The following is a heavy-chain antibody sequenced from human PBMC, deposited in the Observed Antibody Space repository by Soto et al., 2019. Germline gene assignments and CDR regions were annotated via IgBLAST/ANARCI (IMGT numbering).Heavy chain of an antibody. CDR2: IYHSGST. V-gene: IGHV4-4*02. CDR3: ARGGSSIAAPPARWLDP. CDR1: GGSSSSSNW. D-gene: IGHD6-6*01. Sequence: SETLSLTCGVGGGSSSSSNWWSWVRQPPGKGLEWIGEIYHSGSTNYNPSLKSRVTISVDKSKDQFSLKLSSVTAADTAVYYCARGGSSIAAPPARWLDPWGQGTPVTVSS. J-gene: IGHJ5*02.